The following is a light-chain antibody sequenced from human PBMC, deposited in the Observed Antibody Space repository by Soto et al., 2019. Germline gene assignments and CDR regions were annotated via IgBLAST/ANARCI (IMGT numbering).Light chain of an antibody. CDR3: QQYKDYYWP. CDR1: QSIGIW. V-gene: IGKV1-5*03. J-gene: IGKJ1*01. Sequence: IQMTQSPSTLSASVGDRVAITCRASQSIGIWLAWYQQKPGKAPRFLIYTASTLESGVPSRFSGSGSGTEFTLTISSLQPDDFATYYCQQYKDYYWPFGQGTKVEIK. CDR2: TAS.